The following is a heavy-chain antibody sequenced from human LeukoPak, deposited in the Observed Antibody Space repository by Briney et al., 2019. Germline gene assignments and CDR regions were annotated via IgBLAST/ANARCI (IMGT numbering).Heavy chain of an antibody. J-gene: IGHJ4*02. CDR3: ARSSIAVAGAVFDY. Sequence: SETLSLTCTVSGGSISSSSYYWGWIRQPPGKGLEWIGSIYYSGSTYYNPSLKSQVTISVDTSKNQFSLKLSSVTAADTAVYYCARSSIAVAGAVFDYWGQGTLVTVSS. D-gene: IGHD6-19*01. V-gene: IGHV4-39*01. CDR2: IYYSGST. CDR1: GGSISSSSYY.